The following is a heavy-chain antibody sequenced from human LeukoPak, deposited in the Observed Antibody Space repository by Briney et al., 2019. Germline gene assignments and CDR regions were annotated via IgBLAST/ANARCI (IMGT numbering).Heavy chain of an antibody. CDR1: GFTFSSYG. J-gene: IGHJ3*02. V-gene: IGHV3-33*01. D-gene: IGHD3-16*01. CDR2: IWYDGSNK. Sequence: PGGSLRLSCAASGFTFSSYGMHWVRQAPGKGLEWVAVIWYDGSNKYYADSVKGRFTISRDNSKNTLYLQMNSLRAEDTAVYYCARDFHYDYVWGSQLTTYAFDIWGQGTMVTVSS. CDR3: ARDFHYDYVWGSQLTTYAFDI.